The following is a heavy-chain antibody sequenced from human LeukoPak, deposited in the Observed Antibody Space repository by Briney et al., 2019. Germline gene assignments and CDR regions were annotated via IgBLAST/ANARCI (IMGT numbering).Heavy chain of an antibody. CDR3: ARIELLHAFDI. Sequence: GGSLRLSCTASGFTFSSYAINWVRQAPGKGLEWVSAISGSGDSTYYADSVKGRFTISRDNSKNTLYLQMNSLRAEDTAVYYCARIELLHAFDIWGQGTMVTVSS. V-gene: IGHV3-23*01. CDR1: GFTFSSYA. J-gene: IGHJ3*02. CDR2: ISGSGDST. D-gene: IGHD1-26*01.